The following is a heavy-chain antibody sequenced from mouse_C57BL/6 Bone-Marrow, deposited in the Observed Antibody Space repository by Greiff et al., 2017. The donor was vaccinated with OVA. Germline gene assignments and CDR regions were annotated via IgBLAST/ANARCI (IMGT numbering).Heavy chain of an antibody. J-gene: IGHJ2*01. D-gene: IGHD1-1*01. V-gene: IGHV5-6*01. CDR1: GFTFSSYG. CDR2: ISSGGSYT. Sequence: EVQVVESGGDLVKPGGSLKLSCAASGFTFSSYGMSWVRQTPDKRLEWVATISSGGSYTYYPASVKGRFTISRDNAKNTLYLQMSSLKAEDTAMYYWAKHYYGSNYYWGQGTTLTVSS. CDR3: AKHYYGSNYY.